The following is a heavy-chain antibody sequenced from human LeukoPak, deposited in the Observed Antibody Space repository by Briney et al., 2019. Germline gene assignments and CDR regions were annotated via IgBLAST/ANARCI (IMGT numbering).Heavy chain of an antibody. CDR2: ISSSGSTI. CDR1: GFTFSGYE. D-gene: IGHD3-9*01. CDR3: ALLLRYFDWLAGRAFDI. V-gene: IGHV3-48*03. Sequence: PGGSLRLSCAASGFTFSGYEMNWVREAPGKGLEWVSYISSSGSTIYFADFVKSRLTISRDTANTSLYPQMNSLRTEDTAVYYCALLLRYFDWLAGRAFDIWGQGTMVTVSS. J-gene: IGHJ3*02.